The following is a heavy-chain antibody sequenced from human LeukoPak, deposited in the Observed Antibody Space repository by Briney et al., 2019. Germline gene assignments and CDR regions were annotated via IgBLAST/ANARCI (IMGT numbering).Heavy chain of an antibody. CDR3: ARGVDSSADYVFNI. J-gene: IGHJ3*02. Sequence: PSETLSLTCTVSGGSISSYYWSWFRQPPGKGLEWIGYICYSGSTSYNPSLKSRVTISVDTSKNQFSLKLASVTAADTAVYYCARGVDSSADYVFNIGPKGKMFTVS. CDR2: ICYSGST. D-gene: IGHD3-22*01. V-gene: IGHV4-59*01. CDR1: GGSISSYY.